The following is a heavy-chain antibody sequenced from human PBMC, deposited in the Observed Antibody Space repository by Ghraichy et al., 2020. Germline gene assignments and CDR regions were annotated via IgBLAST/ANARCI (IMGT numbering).Heavy chain of an antibody. V-gene: IGHV4-34*01. CDR3: ARGYWSSTSCYAY. CDR1: GGSFSGYY. CDR2: INHSGST. D-gene: IGHD2-2*01. J-gene: IGHJ4*02. Sequence: SETLSLTCAVYGGSFSGYYWSWIRQPPGKGLEWIGEINHSGSTNYNPTLKRRVTISVDTSKNQFSLKLSSVTAADTAVYYCARGYWSSTSCYAYWGQGTLVTVSS.